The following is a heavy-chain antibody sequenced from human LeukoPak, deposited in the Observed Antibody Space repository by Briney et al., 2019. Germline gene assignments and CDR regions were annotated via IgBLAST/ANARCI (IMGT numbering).Heavy chain of an antibody. CDR3: ARDRGGGPGNYYGSGSYGNNWFDP. CDR1: GGSISSSSSY. D-gene: IGHD3-10*01. Sequence: SETLSLTCSVSGGSISSSSSYWGWIRQPPGTGLEWIGSIYYSGSSFDNPALKSRVTISVDTSKNQFSLKLSSVTAADTAVYYCARDRGGGPGNYYGSGSYGNNWFDPWGQGTLVTVSS. CDR2: IYYSGSS. J-gene: IGHJ5*02. V-gene: IGHV4-39*07.